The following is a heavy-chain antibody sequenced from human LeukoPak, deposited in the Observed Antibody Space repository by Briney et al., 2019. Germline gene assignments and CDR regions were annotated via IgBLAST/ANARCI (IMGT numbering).Heavy chain of an antibody. D-gene: IGHD3-9*01. J-gene: IGHJ4*02. Sequence: AGSLRLSCAATGFTSSSHAMSWVRQAPGKGLEWVSGISGSGGSTYYADSVKGRFTISRDNSKNTLYLQMNSLRAEDTAVYYCAKVGGITIYSFGPDYWGQGTLVTVSS. CDR1: GFTSSSHA. CDR3: AKVGGITIYSFGPDY. V-gene: IGHV3-23*01. CDR2: ISGSGGST.